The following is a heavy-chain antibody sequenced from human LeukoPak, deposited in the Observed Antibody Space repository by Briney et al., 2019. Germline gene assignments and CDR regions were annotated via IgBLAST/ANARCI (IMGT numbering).Heavy chain of an antibody. J-gene: IGHJ3*02. CDR3: ARDHSSGWYRGAFDI. Sequence: SETLSLTCTVSGGSISSYYWSWIRQPPGKGLEWIGYIYYSGSTNYNPSLKSRVTISVDTSKNQFSLKLNSVTAADTAVYYCARDHSSGWYRGAFDIWGQGTKGTVSS. CDR2: IYYSGST. CDR1: GGSISSYY. V-gene: IGHV4-59*01. D-gene: IGHD6-19*01.